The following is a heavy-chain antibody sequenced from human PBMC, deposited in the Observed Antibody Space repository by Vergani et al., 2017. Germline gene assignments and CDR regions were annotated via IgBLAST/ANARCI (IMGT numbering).Heavy chain of an antibody. D-gene: IGHD6-13*01. J-gene: IGHJ2*01. CDR3: VKDLAASGNYWYFDL. CDR1: GFTFDDYA. CDR2: INWNSDSI. Sequence: EVQLVESGGGLVQPGRSLRLSCVASGFTFDDYAMHWVRQAPGKGLEWVSGINWNSDSIAYADSVKGRFTISRDNAKNSLYLQMNSLRAEDTALYYCVKDLAASGNYWYFDLWGRGTLVTVSS. V-gene: IGHV3-9*01.